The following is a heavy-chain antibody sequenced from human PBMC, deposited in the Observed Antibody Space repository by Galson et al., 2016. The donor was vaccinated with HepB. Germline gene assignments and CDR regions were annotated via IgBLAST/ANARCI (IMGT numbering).Heavy chain of an antibody. Sequence: SLRLSCAASGFSFSISGMSWVRQTPGRGLEWVSGITGSGDTTHYADSVKGRFIISRDNSKNTLYLFMNNLRAGDTAVYYCGKHGGFDYWGQGALVNVSS. J-gene: IGHJ4*02. CDR1: GFSFSISG. D-gene: IGHD3-16*01. CDR2: ITGSGDTT. V-gene: IGHV3-23*01. CDR3: GKHGGFDY.